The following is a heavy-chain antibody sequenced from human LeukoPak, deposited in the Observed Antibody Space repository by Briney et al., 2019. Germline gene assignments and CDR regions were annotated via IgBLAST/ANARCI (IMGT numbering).Heavy chain of an antibody. V-gene: IGHV4-59*01. CDR1: GGSISSYY. CDR2: IYYSGST. Sequence: PSETLSLTCTVSGGSISSYYWSWIRQPPGKGLEWIGYIYYSGSTNYNPSLKSRVTISVDTSKNQFSLKLSSVTAADTAVYYCARGDIRKGNWNHAPLVFWGQGTLVTVSS. CDR3: ARGDIRKGNWNHAPLVF. D-gene: IGHD1-20*01. J-gene: IGHJ4*02.